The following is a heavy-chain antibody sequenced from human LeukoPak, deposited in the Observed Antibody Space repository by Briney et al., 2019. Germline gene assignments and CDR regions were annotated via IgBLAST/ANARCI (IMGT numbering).Heavy chain of an antibody. J-gene: IGHJ6*03. V-gene: IGHV1-69*05. D-gene: IGHD1-26*01. CDR3: ASGPVGAGYYYYYYMDV. Sequence: ASVKVSCKASGGTFSSYAISWVRQAPGQGLEWMGGVIPIFGTANYAQKFQGRVTITTDESTSTAYMELSSLGSEDTAVYYCASGPVGAGYYYYYYMDVWGKGTTVTVSS. CDR2: VIPIFGTA. CDR1: GGTFSSYA.